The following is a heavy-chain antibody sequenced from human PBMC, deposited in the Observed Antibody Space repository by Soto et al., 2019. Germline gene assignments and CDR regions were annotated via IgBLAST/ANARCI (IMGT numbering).Heavy chain of an antibody. J-gene: IGHJ4*02. D-gene: IGHD1-26*01. V-gene: IGHV4-59*08. Sequence: QVQLQESGPGLVKPSETLSLTCTVSCGSISSYYWSWIRQPPGKGLEWIGYIYYSGSTNYNPSLKSRVTISVDTSKNQFSLKLSSVTAADTAVYYCARQYGGSYADYWGQGTLVTVSS. CDR3: ARQYGGSYADY. CDR1: CGSISSYY. CDR2: IYYSGST.